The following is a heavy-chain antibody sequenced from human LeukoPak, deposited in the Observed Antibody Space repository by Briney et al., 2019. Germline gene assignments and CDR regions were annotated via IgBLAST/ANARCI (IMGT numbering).Heavy chain of an antibody. Sequence: GGSLRLSCAASGFTFSSYAMTWVRPAPGKGLEWVSAISRSGGNTYYANSVKGRFTISRDNSKDTLYLQMNSLRAEDTAVYYCAKETIVRGVMDYWGQGTLVTVS. D-gene: IGHD3-10*01. CDR3: AKETIVRGVMDY. CDR2: ISRSGGNT. CDR1: GFTFSSYA. V-gene: IGHV3-23*01. J-gene: IGHJ4*02.